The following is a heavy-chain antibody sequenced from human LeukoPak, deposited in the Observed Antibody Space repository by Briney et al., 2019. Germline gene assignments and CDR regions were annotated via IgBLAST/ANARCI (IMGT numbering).Heavy chain of an antibody. CDR1: GGSISSYY. D-gene: IGHD2-8*01. V-gene: IGHV4-59*01. CDR2: IYYSGST. J-gene: IGHJ5*02. CDR3: ARFTNDWFDP. Sequence: SETLSLTCTVSGGSISSYYWSWIRQPPGKGLEWIGYIYYSGSTNYNPSLKSRVTMSVDTSKNQFSLKLSSVTAADTAVYYCARFTNDWFDPWGQGTLVTVSS.